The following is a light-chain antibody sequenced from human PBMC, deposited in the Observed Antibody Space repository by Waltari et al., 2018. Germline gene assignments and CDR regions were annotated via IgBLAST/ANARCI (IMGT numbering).Light chain of an antibody. CDR1: SSDVGTYNL. CDR3: CSFAGSSPHVV. Sequence: QSALTQPASVSGSPGQSLTISCTGTSSDVGTYNLVSWYPHHPGKAPKLMIYESPKRPSGVSNRFAGSKSGNTASLTISGLQAEDEADYYCCSFAGSSPHVVLGGGTKLTVL. V-gene: IGLV2-23*01. CDR2: ESP. J-gene: IGLJ2*01.